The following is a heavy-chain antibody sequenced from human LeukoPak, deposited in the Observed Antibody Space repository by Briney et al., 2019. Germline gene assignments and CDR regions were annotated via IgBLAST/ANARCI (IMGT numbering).Heavy chain of an antibody. Sequence: GGSLRLSCSASGFTLSSYWMTWVRQAPGKGLEWVANIKQDGSEKYYVDSVKGRFTISRDNARNSLYLQMNSLSAEDTAVYYCATSPSIVPGQIWGQGTLVTVSS. CDR3: ATSPSIVPGQI. CDR2: IKQDGSEK. CDR1: GFTLSSYW. V-gene: IGHV3-7*01. J-gene: IGHJ4*02. D-gene: IGHD2-8*01.